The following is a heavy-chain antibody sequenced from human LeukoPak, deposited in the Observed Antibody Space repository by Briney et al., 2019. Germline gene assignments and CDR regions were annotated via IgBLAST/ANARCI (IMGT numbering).Heavy chain of an antibody. Sequence: SSETLSLTCAVSGGSISSYYWSWIRQPPGKGLEWIGYIYYSGSTNYNPSLKSRVTISVDTSKNQFSLKLSSVTAADTAVHYCARSIVVNWFDPWGQGTLVTASS. CDR3: ARSIVVNWFDP. J-gene: IGHJ5*02. V-gene: IGHV4-59*01. CDR1: GGSISSYY. D-gene: IGHD2-15*01. CDR2: IYYSGST.